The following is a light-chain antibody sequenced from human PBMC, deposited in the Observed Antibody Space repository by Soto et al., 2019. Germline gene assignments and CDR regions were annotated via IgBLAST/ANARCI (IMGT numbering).Light chain of an antibody. J-gene: IGKJ3*01. CDR2: AAS. CDR1: QTIIRY. V-gene: IGKV1-39*01. CDR3: QQSYSTLFS. Sequence: DIQMTQSPSSLSASVGDRVTITCRASQTIIRYLNWYQQKPGRAPNLLIYAASNLQSGVPSRFSGGASGTEFTLTISSLQPEDFATYYCQQSYSTLFSFGPGTKWKSN.